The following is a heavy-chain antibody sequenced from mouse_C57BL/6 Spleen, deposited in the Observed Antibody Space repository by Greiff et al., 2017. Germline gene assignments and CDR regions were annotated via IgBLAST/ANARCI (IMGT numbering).Heavy chain of an antibody. CDR2: IDPETGGT. J-gene: IGHJ3*01. V-gene: IGHV1-15*01. CDR1: GYTFTDYE. Sequence: VQLQQSGAELVRPGASVTLSCKASGYTFTDYEMHWVKQTPVHGLEWIGAIDPETGGTAYNQKFKGKAILTADKSSSTAYMELRSLTSEDSAVYYGTRGGIYYGNFNWDEGFAYWGQGTLVTVSA. D-gene: IGHD2-1*01. CDR3: TRGGIYYGNFNWDEGFAY.